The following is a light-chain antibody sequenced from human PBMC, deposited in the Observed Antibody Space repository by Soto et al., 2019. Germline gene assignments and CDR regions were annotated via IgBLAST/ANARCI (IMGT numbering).Light chain of an antibody. CDR1: QSVSSSH. V-gene: IGKV3-20*01. J-gene: IGKJ1*01. CDR2: GAS. CDR3: QQYGSSPRT. Sequence: EIVLTQSPGTLSLSPGERATLSSRASQSVSSSHLACYQQKPGQAPRLLISGASSRATGIPDRFTGSGSGTDFTLTISRLEPEDFAVYYCQQYGSSPRTFGQGTKVDIK.